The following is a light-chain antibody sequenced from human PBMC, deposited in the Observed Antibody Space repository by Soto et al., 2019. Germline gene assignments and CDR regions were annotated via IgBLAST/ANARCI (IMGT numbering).Light chain of an antibody. J-gene: IGLJ3*02. CDR2: EVT. CDR3: TSYTSAGSWV. Sequence: QSALTQPASVSGSPGQSISISCTGTSSDVGAYNRVSWYQHHPGEAPKLIIYEVTNRPSGVSNRFSGSKSANTASLTISGPQPEDEADYYCTSYTSAGSWVFGGGTKLTVL. CDR1: SSDVGAYNR. V-gene: IGLV2-14*01.